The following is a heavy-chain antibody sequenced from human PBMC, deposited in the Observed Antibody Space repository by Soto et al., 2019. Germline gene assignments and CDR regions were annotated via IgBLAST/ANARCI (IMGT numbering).Heavy chain of an antibody. Sequence: EVQLVESGGGLIQPGGSLRLSCAASGFTVSSNYMSWVRQAPGKGLEWVSVIYSGDTTYYADSVKGRFTTSRDNTKNTLYLQMNSLRAEDTAVYYCARDLRTLYGMDVWGQWSTVTVSS. V-gene: IGHV3-53*01. CDR3: ARDLRTLYGMDV. CDR1: GFTVSSNY. CDR2: IYSGDTT. J-gene: IGHJ6*02.